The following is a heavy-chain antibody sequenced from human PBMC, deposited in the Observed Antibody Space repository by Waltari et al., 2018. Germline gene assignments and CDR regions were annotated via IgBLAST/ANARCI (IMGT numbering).Heavy chain of an antibody. CDR2: INHSGST. CDR3: ARRKVATISFYYYYYMDV. Sequence: QVQLQQWGAGLLKPSETLSLTCAVYGGSFSGYYWSWIRQPPGQVLEWIGEINHSGSTNYNPSIKSRVTISVDTSKNQFSLKLSSVTAADTAVYYCARRKVATISFYYYYYMDVWGKGTTVTVSS. D-gene: IGHD5-12*01. J-gene: IGHJ6*03. V-gene: IGHV4-34*01. CDR1: GGSFSGYY.